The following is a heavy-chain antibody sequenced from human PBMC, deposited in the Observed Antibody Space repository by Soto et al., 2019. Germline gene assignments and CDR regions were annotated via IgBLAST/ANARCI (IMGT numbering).Heavy chain of an antibody. CDR1: GLTFGHYW. Sequence: EVQMLQSGGGMVQPGGSLRLSCVGSGLTFGHYWMSWVRQAPGKGLEWVANIKIDGSEKYYVDSVKGRLAISSDNAKKSLLLQLNSFRTDDSAVYYCSREFELVDGFDHWGQGSLFMVSP. D-gene: IGHD2-8*02. J-gene: IGHJ4*02. CDR3: SREFELVDGFDH. CDR2: IKIDGSEK. V-gene: IGHV3-7*03.